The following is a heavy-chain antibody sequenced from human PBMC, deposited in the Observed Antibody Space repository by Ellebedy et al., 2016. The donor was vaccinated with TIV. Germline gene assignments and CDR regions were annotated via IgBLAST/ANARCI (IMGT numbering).Heavy chain of an antibody. D-gene: IGHD1/OR15-1a*01. J-gene: IGHJ4*02. CDR1: GFTFSNYG. CDR2: IWYDGSNE. CDR3: ARDDEHRFDH. Sequence: PGGSLRLSCVASGFTFSNYGMYWVRQAPGKGLEWVAIIWYDGSNEYYADSVKGRFTISRENSKNTLYLQMDSLRAEDSAVYYCARDDEHRFDHWGQGALVTVSS. V-gene: IGHV3-33*08.